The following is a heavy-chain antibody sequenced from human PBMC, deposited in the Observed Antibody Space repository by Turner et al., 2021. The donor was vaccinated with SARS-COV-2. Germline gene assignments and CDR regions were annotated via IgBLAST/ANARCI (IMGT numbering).Heavy chain of an antibody. CDR1: GLTFSSYA. CDR3: ARECDDSSGCAEYFQH. J-gene: IGHJ1*01. D-gene: IGHD3-22*01. Sequence: QVQLVESGGGVVQPGRSLRPSCAASGLTFSSYAMHWVRQAPGKGLEWVAVISYDGRNKYYADSVKGRFTISRDNSKNTLYLQMNSLRAEDTAVYYCARECDDSSGCAEYFQHWGQGTLVTVSS. CDR2: ISYDGRNK. V-gene: IGHV3-30*04.